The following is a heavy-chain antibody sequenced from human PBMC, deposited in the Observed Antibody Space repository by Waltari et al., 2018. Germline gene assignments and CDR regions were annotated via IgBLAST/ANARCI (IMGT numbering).Heavy chain of an antibody. D-gene: IGHD3-3*01. CDR2: IYRSGSA. CDR3: VRANYDFWGGCRVYDAFDI. CDR1: GGYTRPYS. V-gene: IGHV4-59*01. J-gene: IGHJ3*02. Sequence: QVPLTESGPGLLKPSETLSLTCTVSGGYTRPYSSTCLRQSPGKGLEWIGNIYRSGSATYNPSLKGRVTISVDTSKNQFSLKMSSLTAADTAVYYCVRANYDFWGGCRVYDAFDIWGQGAKVAVSS.